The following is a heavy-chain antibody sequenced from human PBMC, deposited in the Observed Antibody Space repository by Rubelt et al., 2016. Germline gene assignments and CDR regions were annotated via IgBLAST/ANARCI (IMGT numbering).Heavy chain of an antibody. J-gene: IGHJ4*02. Sequence: QVQLQESGPGLVQPSETLSLTCTVSGGSISSHYWSWIRQPPGKGLEWIAYIHSSGSTNQNPSLKTRVTISVETSNNHFSLKLSSLTAADTAVYYCARVGDSGGGYGYTGLYYFDYWGQGTLVTVSS. CDR1: GGSISSHY. V-gene: IGHV4-4*08. CDR2: IHSSGST. D-gene: IGHD5-18*01. CDR3: ARVGDSGGGYGYTGLYYFDY.